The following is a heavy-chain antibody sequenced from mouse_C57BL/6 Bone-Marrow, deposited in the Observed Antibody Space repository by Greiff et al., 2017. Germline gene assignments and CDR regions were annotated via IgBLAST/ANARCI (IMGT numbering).Heavy chain of an antibody. V-gene: IGHV1-75*01. CDR2: IFPGSGST. D-gene: IGHD4-1*01. CDR3: ARLGRSYYYAMDY. J-gene: IGHJ4*01. Sequence: VQLQQSGPELVKPGASVKISCKASGYTFTDYYINWVKQRPGQGLEWIGWIFPGSGSTYYNEKFKGKATLTVDKSSSTAYMLRSSLTSEDSAVYFCARLGRSYYYAMDYWGQGTSVTVSS. CDR1: GYTFTDYY.